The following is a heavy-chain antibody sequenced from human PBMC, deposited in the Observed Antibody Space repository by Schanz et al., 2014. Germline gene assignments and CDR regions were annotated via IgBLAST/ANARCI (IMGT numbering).Heavy chain of an antibody. Sequence: QVQLQESGPGLVKPSETLSLTCTVSGDSISGSYWSWIRQPPGKGLEWIGYIYYSGSTDYNPSLKSRVTMSVDTSKNQSSLKLSSVTAADPAVYYCARARFTGYYMDVWGQGTAVTVSS. CDR2: IYYSGST. V-gene: IGHV4-59*01. D-gene: IGHD3-9*01. CDR1: GDSISGSY. J-gene: IGHJ6*02. CDR3: ARARFTGYYMDV.